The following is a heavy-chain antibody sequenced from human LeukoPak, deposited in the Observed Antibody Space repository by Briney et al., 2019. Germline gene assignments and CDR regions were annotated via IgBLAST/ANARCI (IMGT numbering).Heavy chain of an antibody. V-gene: IGHV5-51*01. Sequence: LGESLKISCKGSGYTFTNYWIAWVRQMPGKGLEWVGIFYPANSDTRYSPSFLGQVTMSADKSINTAYLQWSSLKASDTAMYYCARRYDNTGYSDYWGQGTLVTVSS. CDR1: GYTFTNYW. D-gene: IGHD2-21*01. J-gene: IGHJ4*02. CDR2: FYPANSDT. CDR3: ARRYDNTGYSDY.